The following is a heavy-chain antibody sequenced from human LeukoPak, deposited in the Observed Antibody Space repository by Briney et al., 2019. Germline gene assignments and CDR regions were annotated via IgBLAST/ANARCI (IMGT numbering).Heavy chain of an antibody. D-gene: IGHD3-3*01. V-gene: IGHV3-23*01. Sequence: GGSLRLSCAASGFTFSSYAMSWVRQAPGKGLEWVSAISGSGGSTYYADSVKGRFTISRDNSKNTLYLQMNSLRAEDTAVYYCATDSYYDFWSGYYHWGQGTLVTVSS. CDR1: GFTFSSYA. CDR2: ISGSGGST. CDR3: ATDSYYDFWSGYYH. J-gene: IGHJ4*02.